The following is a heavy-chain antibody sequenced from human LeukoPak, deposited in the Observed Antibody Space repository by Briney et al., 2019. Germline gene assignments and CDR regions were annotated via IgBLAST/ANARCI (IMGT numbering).Heavy chain of an antibody. Sequence: SETLSLTCTVSGGSFSSSSYYWGWIRQPPGKGLEWIGSICYSGSTYYNPSLKSRVTISVDTSKNQFSLKLSSVTAADTAVYYCARDHVDMAYYYYGMDVWGQGTTVTVSS. V-gene: IGHV4-39*02. CDR3: ARDHVDMAYYYYGMDV. CDR1: GGSFSSSSYY. D-gene: IGHD5-12*01. J-gene: IGHJ6*02. CDR2: ICYSGST.